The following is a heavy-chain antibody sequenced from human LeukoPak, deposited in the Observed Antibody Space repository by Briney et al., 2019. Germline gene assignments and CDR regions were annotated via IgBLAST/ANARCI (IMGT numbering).Heavy chain of an antibody. Sequence: GGSLRLSCEASGFTFNSYAMSWVRQAPGKGLEWVSGVSSNGGSTSYADSVKGRFTVSGDNSKNTLYLQMNSLRAEDTAVYYCAKGGAWNGGHFDYWGQGTLVTVSS. J-gene: IGHJ4*02. D-gene: IGHD1-1*01. CDR3: AKGGAWNGGHFDY. V-gene: IGHV3-23*01. CDR1: GFTFNSYA. CDR2: VSSNGGST.